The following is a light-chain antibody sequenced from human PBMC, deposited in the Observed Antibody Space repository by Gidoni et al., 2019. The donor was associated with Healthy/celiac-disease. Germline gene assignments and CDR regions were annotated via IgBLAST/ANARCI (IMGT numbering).Light chain of an antibody. CDR1: QSISSY. CDR2: AAS. CDR3: QQSYSTPLT. J-gene: IGKJ4*01. Sequence: DIQMTQSPSSLSASVGDRVNITCRASQSISSYLNWYPQKPGKAPKLLIYAASSLQSGVPSRFSGSGSGTDFTLTISSLQHEDFATYYCQQSYSTPLTFGGGTKVEIK. V-gene: IGKV1-39*01.